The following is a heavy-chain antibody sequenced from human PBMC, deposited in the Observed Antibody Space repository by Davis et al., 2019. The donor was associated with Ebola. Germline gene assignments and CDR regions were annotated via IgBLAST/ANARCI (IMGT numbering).Heavy chain of an antibody. J-gene: IGHJ4*02. CDR3: ARLGRPTNLFDY. CDR1: GYTFTGYY. V-gene: IGHV1-46*01. Sequence: AVSVKVSCKASGYTFTGYYMHWVRQAPGQGLEWMGIINPSGGSTSYAQKFQGRVTMTRDTSTSTVYMELSSLRSEDTAVYYCARLGRPTNLFDYWGQGTLVTVSS. CDR2: INPSGGST. D-gene: IGHD5-12*01.